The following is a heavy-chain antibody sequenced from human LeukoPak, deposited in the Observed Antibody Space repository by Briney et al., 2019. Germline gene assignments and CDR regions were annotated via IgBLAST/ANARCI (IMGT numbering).Heavy chain of an antibody. D-gene: IGHD3-10*01. Sequence: GGSLRLSCAASGFTFSSYGMHWVRQAPGKGLEWVAVISYDGSNKYYADSVKGRFTISRDNSKNTLYLQMSSLRAEDTAVYYCARPMVRGVNCYYYGMDVWGQGTTVTVSS. CDR1: GFTFSSYG. J-gene: IGHJ6*02. V-gene: IGHV3-30*03. CDR3: ARPMVRGVNCYYYGMDV. CDR2: ISYDGSNK.